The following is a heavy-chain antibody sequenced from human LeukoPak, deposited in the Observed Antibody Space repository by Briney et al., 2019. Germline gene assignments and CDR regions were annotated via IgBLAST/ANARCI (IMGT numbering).Heavy chain of an antibody. CDR2: IIPIFGTP. CDR1: GYTFTGYY. J-gene: IGHJ3*01. Sequence: ASVKVSCKASGYTFTGYYIHWVRQAPGQGLEWMGRIIPIFGTPDYAQKFQGRVTITADESTGTAYMELSRLKFEDTAVYYCARQGYTNNLGGYFGDKDDGFDLWGQGTMVTVSS. CDR3: ARQGYTNNLGGYFGDKDDGFDL. V-gene: IGHV1-69*13. D-gene: IGHD3-9*01.